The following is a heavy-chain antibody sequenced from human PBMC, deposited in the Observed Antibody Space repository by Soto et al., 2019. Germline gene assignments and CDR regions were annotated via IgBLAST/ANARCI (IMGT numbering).Heavy chain of an antibody. D-gene: IGHD6-19*01. Sequence: QVQLVQSGVEVKEPGASVKVSCKASGYSFTNYGIGWVRQAPGQGLEWMGWITVNSGNTNYPQKVQGRVTMTTDTLTNTTYMELRSLTSDDTAVYYCGRGLGGGWYYFDYWGQGTLVTVSS. CDR3: GRGLGGGWYYFDY. V-gene: IGHV1-18*01. CDR1: GYSFTNYG. CDR2: ITVNSGNT. J-gene: IGHJ4*02.